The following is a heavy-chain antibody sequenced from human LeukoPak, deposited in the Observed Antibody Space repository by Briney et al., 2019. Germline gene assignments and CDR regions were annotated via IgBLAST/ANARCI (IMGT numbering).Heavy chain of an antibody. Sequence: SETLSLTCTVSGGSISSSSYYWGWIRQPPGKGLEWIGSIYYSGSTYYNPSLKSRVTISVDTSKNQFSLKLSSVTAADTAVYYCARAAYDMYYDFWSGYPTQYWFDPWGQGTLVTVSS. V-gene: IGHV4-39*07. D-gene: IGHD3-3*01. CDR3: ARAAYDMYYDFWSGYPTQYWFDP. CDR2: IYYSGST. J-gene: IGHJ5*02. CDR1: GGSISSSSYY.